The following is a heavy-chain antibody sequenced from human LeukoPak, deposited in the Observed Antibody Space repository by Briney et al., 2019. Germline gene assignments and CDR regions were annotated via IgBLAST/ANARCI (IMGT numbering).Heavy chain of an antibody. D-gene: IGHD3-3*01. J-gene: IGHJ4*02. Sequence: SETLSLTCAVYGGSFSGYYWSWIRQPPGKGLEWIGEINHSGSTNYNPSLKSRVTIPVDTSKNQFSLKLSSVTAADTAVYYCARGGYDFWSGYYRPARTFDYWGQGTLVTVSS. CDR3: ARGGYDFWSGYYRPARTFDY. CDR1: GGSFSGYY. CDR2: INHSGST. V-gene: IGHV4-34*01.